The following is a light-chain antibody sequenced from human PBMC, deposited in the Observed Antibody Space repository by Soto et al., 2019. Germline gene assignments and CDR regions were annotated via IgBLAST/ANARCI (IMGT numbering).Light chain of an antibody. CDR3: QPASSFPLS. J-gene: IGKJ4*01. CDR1: QHISSW. V-gene: IGKV1-12*01. Sequence: IQMTQSPSSVSASVGDSVTITCRASQHISSWLAWYQVKPGKAPKLLIYATSNRESGVPSRFSGSESGTPFTLTINGLQPEDFATYYCQPASSFPLSFGGGTEVEV. CDR2: ATS.